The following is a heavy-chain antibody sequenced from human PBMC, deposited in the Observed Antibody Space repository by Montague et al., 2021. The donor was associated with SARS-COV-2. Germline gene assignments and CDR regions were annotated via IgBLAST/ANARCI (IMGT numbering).Heavy chain of an antibody. D-gene: IGHD3/OR15-3a*01. CDR3: ARGADYDFCSVFLCYKWFDP. J-gene: IGHJ5*02. CDR2: INHSGST. Sequence: SETLSLTCTVYGGSLSGYYWGWIRQTPAKGLEWIGEINHSGSTNYNPSLNSRLTISVDTSRKQFSLNLNSMTAADTAVYYCARGADYDFCSVFLCYKWFDPWGLGTPVTVSS. V-gene: IGHV4-34*01. CDR1: GGSLSGYY.